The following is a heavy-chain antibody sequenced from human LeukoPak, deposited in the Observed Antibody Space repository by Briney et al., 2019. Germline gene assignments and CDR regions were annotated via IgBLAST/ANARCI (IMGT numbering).Heavy chain of an antibody. CDR2: MNPNSGNT. CDR3: ARGLRREQQLLRAFDD. CDR1: GYTFTSYD. V-gene: IGHV1-8*01. D-gene: IGHD6-13*01. Sequence: ASVKVSCKASGYTFTSYDINWVRQATGQGLEWMGWMNPNSGNTGYAQKFQGRVSMPSNTSISTAYMELSSLRSEDTAVYYCARGLRREQQLLRAFDDWGQGTLVTVSS. J-gene: IGHJ4*02.